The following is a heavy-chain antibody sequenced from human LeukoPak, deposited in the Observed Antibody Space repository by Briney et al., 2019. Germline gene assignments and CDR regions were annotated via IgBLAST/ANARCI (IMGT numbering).Heavy chain of an antibody. V-gene: IGHV3-64*01. CDR2: ISSNGGST. Sequence: GGSLRLSCAASGFTFSNYALHWVRQALEKGLEHVSPISSNGGSTYYANSVKGRFTISRDNSKNTLYLHMGSLRAEVMAVYYCARVRGDYVVDYWGQGTLVTVSS. D-gene: IGHD4-17*01. CDR3: ARVRGDYVVDY. CDR1: GFTFSNYA. J-gene: IGHJ4*02.